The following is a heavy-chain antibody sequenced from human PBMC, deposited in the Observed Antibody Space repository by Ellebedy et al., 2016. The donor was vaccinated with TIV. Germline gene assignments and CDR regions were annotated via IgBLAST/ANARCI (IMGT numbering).Heavy chain of an antibody. Sequence: GGSLRLSCAASGFTFSSYWMSWVRQAPGKGLEWVGRIKSKTDGGTTDYATPVKGRFTISRDDSKNTLYLQMNSLKTEDTAVYYCTYTLYGGNSYYYYMDVWGKGTTVTVSS. J-gene: IGHJ6*03. V-gene: IGHV3-15*01. CDR1: GFTFSSYW. D-gene: IGHD4-23*01. CDR3: TYTLYGGNSYYYYMDV. CDR2: IKSKTDGGTT.